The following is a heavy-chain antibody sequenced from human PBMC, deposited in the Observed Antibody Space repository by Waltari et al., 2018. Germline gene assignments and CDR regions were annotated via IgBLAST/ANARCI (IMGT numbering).Heavy chain of an antibody. CDR3: ARDRGRGLYLDT. J-gene: IGHJ4*02. V-gene: IGHV4-4*02. CDR2: VLGSGRT. D-gene: IGHD2-15*01. Sequence: QLQLHESGPGLVKPSGTLSLICAVSGESMNYWWSWVRQPPGKGLEWIGQVLGSGRTNYNPSFASRVTISLDTSTHQFALKMTSATAADTALYYCARDRGRGLYLDTWGQGILVTVSP. CDR1: GESMNYW.